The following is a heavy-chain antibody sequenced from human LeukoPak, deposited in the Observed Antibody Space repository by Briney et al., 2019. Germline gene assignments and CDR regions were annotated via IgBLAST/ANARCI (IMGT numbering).Heavy chain of an antibody. CDR1: GGTFSSYA. V-gene: IGHV1-69*04. Sequence: SVKVSRKASGGTFSSYAISWVGQAPGQGLEWMGRIIPIFGIANYAQKFQGRVTITADKSTSTAYMELSSLRSEDTAVYYCASTGVGDPYSGYDSGWFDPWGQGTLVTVSS. J-gene: IGHJ5*02. CDR3: ASTGVGDPYSGYDSGWFDP. CDR2: IIPIFGIA. D-gene: IGHD5-12*01.